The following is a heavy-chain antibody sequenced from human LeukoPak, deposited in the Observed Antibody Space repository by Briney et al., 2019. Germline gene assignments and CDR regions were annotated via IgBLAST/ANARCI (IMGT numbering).Heavy chain of an antibody. CDR2: IIPIFGTA. J-gene: IGHJ4*02. CDR3: ARRPNWWGPIYFDY. CDR1: GGTFSSYA. V-gene: IGHV1-69*05. Sequence: SVKVSCKASGGTFSSYAISWVRQAPGQGLEWMGGIIPIFGTANYAQKFQGRVTITTDESTSTAYMELSSLRSEDTAVYYCARRPNWWGPIYFDYWGQGTLVTVSS. D-gene: IGHD2-8*02.